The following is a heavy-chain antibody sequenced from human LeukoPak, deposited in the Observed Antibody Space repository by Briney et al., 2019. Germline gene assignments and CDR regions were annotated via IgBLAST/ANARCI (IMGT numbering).Heavy chain of an antibody. CDR1: GFIFSSYA. Sequence: GGSLRLSCAASGFIFSSYAMSWVRQAPGKGLEWVSTISGSGGSTYYADSVKGRFTISRDNSKNTVYLQMKSLRAEDTAVYYWAKVRSCIIVVCQGDLDNWGRGTWVTVSS. V-gene: IGHV3-23*01. D-gene: IGHD2-8*01. CDR2: ISGSGGST. CDR3: AKVRSCIIVVCQGDLDN. J-gene: IGHJ4*02.